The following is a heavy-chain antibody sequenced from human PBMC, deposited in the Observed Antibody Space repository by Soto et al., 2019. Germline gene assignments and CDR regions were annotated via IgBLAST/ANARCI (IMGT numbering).Heavy chain of an antibody. CDR2: IIPIFGTA. J-gene: IGHJ6*02. CDR3: ARVRIAARHMEAYYYYYGMDG. V-gene: IGHV1-69*13. Sequence: SVKVSCKASGGTFSSYAISWVRQAPGQGLEWMGGIIPIFGTANYAQKFQGRVTITADESTSTAYMELSGLMSEDTAVYYCARVRIAARHMEAYYYYYGMDGWGQGTTIT. CDR1: GGTFSSYA. D-gene: IGHD6-6*01.